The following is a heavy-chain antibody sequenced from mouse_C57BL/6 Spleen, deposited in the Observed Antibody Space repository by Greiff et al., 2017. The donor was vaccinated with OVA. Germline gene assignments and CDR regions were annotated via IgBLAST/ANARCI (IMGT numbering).Heavy chain of an antibody. Sequence: QVQLQQSGTELVKPGASVKLSCKASGYTFTSYWMHWVKQRPGPGLAWIGNINPSNGGTNYNEKFKSKATLTADKSSSTAYMQLSSLTSEDSSVYYCAREGMITTVYYYAMDYWGQGTSVTVSS. J-gene: IGHJ4*01. V-gene: IGHV1-53*01. CDR2: INPSNGGT. CDR1: GYTFTSYW. D-gene: IGHD2-4*01. CDR3: AREGMITTVYYYAMDY.